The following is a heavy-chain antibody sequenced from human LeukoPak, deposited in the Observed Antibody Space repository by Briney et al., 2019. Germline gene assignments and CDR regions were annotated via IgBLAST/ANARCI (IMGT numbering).Heavy chain of an antibody. D-gene: IGHD3/OR15-3a*01. CDR1: GFTFDYYP. Sequence: GGSLRLSCAASGFTFDYYPMHWVRQTPGRGLEWVSGISWNSNDMGYADSVKGRFTISRDNTKNSLYVQMNSLRVEDTATYYCATGHIRSRGLDCMDNWFAPWGQGTLVTVSS. CDR3: ATGHIRSRGLDCMDNWFAP. CDR2: ISWNSNDM. V-gene: IGHV3-9*01. J-gene: IGHJ5*02.